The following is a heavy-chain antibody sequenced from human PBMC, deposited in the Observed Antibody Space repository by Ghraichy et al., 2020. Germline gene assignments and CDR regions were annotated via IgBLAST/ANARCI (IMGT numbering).Heavy chain of an antibody. D-gene: IGHD2-21*01. Sequence: ASVKVSCKASGYTFTGYYMHWVRQAPGQGLEWMGWINPNSGGTNYAQKFQGWVTMTRDTSISTAYMELSRLRSDDTAVYYCARERFPDTGIYGMDVWGQGTTVTVSS. V-gene: IGHV1-2*04. CDR2: INPNSGGT. CDR1: GYTFTGYY. J-gene: IGHJ6*02. CDR3: ARERFPDTGIYGMDV.